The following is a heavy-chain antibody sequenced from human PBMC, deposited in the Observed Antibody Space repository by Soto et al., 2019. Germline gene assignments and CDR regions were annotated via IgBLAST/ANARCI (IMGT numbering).Heavy chain of an antibody. CDR2: IYYSGST. CDR3: ARVAADFWSGYLNWFDP. J-gene: IGHJ5*02. CDR1: GGSISSYY. Sequence: QVQLQESGPGLVKPSETLSLTCTVSGGSISSYYWSWIRQPPGKGLEWIGYIYYSGSTNYNPSLKSRVTISVDTSKNQFSLKLSSVTAADTAVYYCARVAADFWSGYLNWFDPWGQGTLVTVSS. D-gene: IGHD3-3*01. V-gene: IGHV4-59*01.